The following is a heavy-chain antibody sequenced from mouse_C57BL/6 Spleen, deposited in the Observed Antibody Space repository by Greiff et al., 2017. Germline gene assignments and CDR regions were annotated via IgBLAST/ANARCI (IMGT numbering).Heavy chain of an antibody. CDR1: GYTFTDYY. CDR3: AREGGRGYAMDY. J-gene: IGHJ4*01. D-gene: IGHD3-3*01. V-gene: IGHV1-19*01. Sequence: EVQLQQSGPVLVKPGASVKMSCKASGYTFTDYYMNWVKQSHGKSLEWIGVINPYNGGTGYNQKFKGKATLTVDKSSSTAYMELNSLTSEDSAVYYCAREGGRGYAMDYWGQGTSVTVSS. CDR2: INPYNGGT.